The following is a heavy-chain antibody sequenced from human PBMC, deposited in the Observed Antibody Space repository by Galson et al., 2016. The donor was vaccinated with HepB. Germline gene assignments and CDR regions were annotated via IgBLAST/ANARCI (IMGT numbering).Heavy chain of an antibody. CDR2: NSRTGETF. J-gene: IGHJ4*02. D-gene: IGHD3-16*01. CDR1: GFSFSSYN. CDR3: ARDRRHNYAFFDS. Sequence: SLRLSCAASGFSFSSYNMDWVRRAPGKGLEWVSYNSRTGETFYYADSVKGRFTISRDNAKNLLYLQMNSLRDEDTAVYYCARDRRHNYAFFDSWGQGTPITVSS. V-gene: IGHV3-48*02.